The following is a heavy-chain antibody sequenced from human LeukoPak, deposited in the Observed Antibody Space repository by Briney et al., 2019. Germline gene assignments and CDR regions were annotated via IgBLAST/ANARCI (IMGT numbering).Heavy chain of an antibody. CDR2: IKQDGSEK. V-gene: IGHV3-7*01. Sequence: GGSLRLSCEASGFSVSSNYMSWVRQAPGKGLEWVANIKQDGSEKYYVDSVKGRFTISRDNAKNSLYLQMNSLRAEDTAVYYCARDLYPSGDPFDYWGQGTLVTVSS. J-gene: IGHJ4*02. D-gene: IGHD7-27*01. CDR1: GFSVSSNY. CDR3: ARDLYPSGDPFDY.